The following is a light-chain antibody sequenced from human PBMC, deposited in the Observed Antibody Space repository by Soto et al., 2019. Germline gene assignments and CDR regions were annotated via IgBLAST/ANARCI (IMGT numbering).Light chain of an antibody. J-gene: IGKJ1*01. CDR1: HDISNY. CDR3: QQYKSFWT. Sequence: DIQLTQSPSFVSASVGNRVTITCRASHDISNYLVWYLQNPGKAPKLLIYKASTLKSGVPSRFSGSGSGTEFTLTISSMKSEDFATYYCQQYKSFWTFGHGTKVDIK. CDR2: KAS. V-gene: IGKV1-9*01.